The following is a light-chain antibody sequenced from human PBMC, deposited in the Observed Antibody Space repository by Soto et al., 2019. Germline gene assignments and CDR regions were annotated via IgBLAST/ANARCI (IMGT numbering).Light chain of an antibody. CDR1: QGLSSD. CDR2: AAS. CDR3: QQLNSYPIT. Sequence: DIQLTQSPSFLSASVGDRVTITCRASQGLSSDLAWYQQKPGKAPKLLIYAASTLQSGVPSRFSGSGSGTDLTLTISSLQPEDFATYYCQQLNSYPITFGQGTRLEIK. V-gene: IGKV1-9*01. J-gene: IGKJ5*01.